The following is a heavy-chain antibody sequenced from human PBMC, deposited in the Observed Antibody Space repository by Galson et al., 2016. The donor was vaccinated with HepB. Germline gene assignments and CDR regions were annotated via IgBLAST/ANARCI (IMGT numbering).Heavy chain of an antibody. Sequence: ETLSLTCAVSNGSFSGYYWIWIRQPPGKGLEWIGGMAHAGSTKYNPSLKSRVTISMDVAKNEISLSLTSVTAADTAVYYCARGGIHYSDYAVWWGQGTLVTVSS. CDR1: NGSFSGYY. D-gene: IGHD4-11*01. V-gene: IGHV4-34*01. CDR2: MAHAGST. J-gene: IGHJ4*02. CDR3: ARGGIHYSDYAVW.